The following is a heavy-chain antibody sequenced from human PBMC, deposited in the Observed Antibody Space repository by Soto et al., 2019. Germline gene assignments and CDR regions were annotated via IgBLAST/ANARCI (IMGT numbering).Heavy chain of an antibody. CDR1: GGSISSSSYY. Sequence: SETLSLTCTVSGGSISSSSYYWGWIRQPPGKGLEWIGSIYYSGSTYYNPSLKSRVTISVDTSKNQFSLKLSSVTAADTALYYCARLAQDGTLNYYSYGMDVWGQGTTVTVCS. CDR3: ARLAQDGTLNYYSYGMDV. D-gene: IGHD1-7*01. CDR2: IYYSGST. V-gene: IGHV4-39*01. J-gene: IGHJ6*02.